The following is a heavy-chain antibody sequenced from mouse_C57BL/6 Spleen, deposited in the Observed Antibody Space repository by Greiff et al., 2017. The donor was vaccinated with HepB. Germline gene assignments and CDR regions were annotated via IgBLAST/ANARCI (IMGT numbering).Heavy chain of an antibody. V-gene: IGHV1-81*01. CDR1: GYTFTSYG. CDR2: IYPRSGNT. Sequence: QVQLQQSGAELARPGASVKLCCKASGYTFTSYGISWVKQRTGQGLEWIGEIYPRSGNTYYNEKFKGKATLTADKSSSTAYMELRSLTSEDSAVYFCAREDGSSYYYAMDYWGQGTSVTVSS. D-gene: IGHD1-3*01. CDR3: AREDGSSYYYAMDY. J-gene: IGHJ4*01.